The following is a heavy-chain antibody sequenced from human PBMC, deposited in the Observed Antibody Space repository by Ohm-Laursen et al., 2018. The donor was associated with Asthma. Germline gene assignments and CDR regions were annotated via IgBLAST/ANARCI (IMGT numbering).Heavy chain of an antibody. J-gene: IGHJ5*02. V-gene: IGHV4-31*03. CDR1: GGSISSGGYY. CDR3: ARGNAARVYNWFDP. D-gene: IGHD2-8*01. Sequence: TLSLTCTVSGGSISSGGYYWSWIRQHPGKGLEWIGYIYYSGSTYYNPSLKSRVTISVDTSKNQFSLKLSSVTAADTAVYYCARGNAARVYNWFDPWGQGTLVTVSS. CDR2: IYYSGST.